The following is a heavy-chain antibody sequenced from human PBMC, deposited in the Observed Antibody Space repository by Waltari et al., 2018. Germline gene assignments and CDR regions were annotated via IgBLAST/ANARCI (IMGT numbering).Heavy chain of an antibody. J-gene: IGHJ6*02. CDR1: GYSISSGYY. CDR3: AREDSSSWPLYYYYGMDV. D-gene: IGHD6-13*01. Sequence: QVQLQESGPGLVKPSETLSLTCAVSGYSISSGYYWGWIRQPPGKGLEWIGSIYHSGSTYYNPSLKSRVTISVDTSKNQFSLKLSSVTAADTAVYYCAREDSSSWPLYYYYGMDVWGQGTTVTVSS. V-gene: IGHV4-38-2*02. CDR2: IYHSGST.